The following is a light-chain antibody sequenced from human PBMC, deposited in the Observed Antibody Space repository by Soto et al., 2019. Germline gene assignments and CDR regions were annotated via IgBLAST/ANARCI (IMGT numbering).Light chain of an antibody. CDR1: QSVSSN. Sequence: EIVMTQSPPTLSVSPGERATLSCRASQSVSSNLAWYQQKPGQAPRLLIYGASTRATGIPARFSGSGSGTEFTLTISSLQSEDFAVYYCHQYNNWPPYTFGQGTKLEIK. CDR2: GAS. J-gene: IGKJ2*01. CDR3: HQYNNWPPYT. V-gene: IGKV3-15*01.